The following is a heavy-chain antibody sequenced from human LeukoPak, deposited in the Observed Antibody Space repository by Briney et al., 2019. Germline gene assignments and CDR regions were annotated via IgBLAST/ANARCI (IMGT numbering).Heavy chain of an antibody. CDR1: GYSFTRYW. J-gene: IGHJ5*02. Sequence: GEALKISCKGSGYSFTRYWIGWVRQMPGKGLEWVEILYPGDFDTRYSPSFQGQVTISADKSISTAYLQWSSLKASDTDMYYCARGVFGRRGWLKSVSNSWFDAWGQGTLVTVSS. CDR2: LYPGDFDT. D-gene: IGHD5-24*01. CDR3: ARGVFGRRGWLKSVSNSWFDA. V-gene: IGHV5-51*01.